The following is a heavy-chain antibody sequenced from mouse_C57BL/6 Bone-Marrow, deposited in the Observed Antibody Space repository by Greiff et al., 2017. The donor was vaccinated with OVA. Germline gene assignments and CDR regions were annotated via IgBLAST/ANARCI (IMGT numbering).Heavy chain of an antibody. CDR3: ARQRLGAMDY. Sequence: VQLQQPGAELVKPGASVKLSCKASGYTFTSYWMHWVKQRPGQGLEWIGMIHPNSGSTNYNEKFKSKATLTVDKSSSPAYMQLSSLTSEDSAVYYCARQRLGAMDYWGQGTSVTVSS. J-gene: IGHJ4*01. V-gene: IGHV1-64*01. CDR2: IHPNSGST. CDR1: GYTFTSYW. D-gene: IGHD4-1*01.